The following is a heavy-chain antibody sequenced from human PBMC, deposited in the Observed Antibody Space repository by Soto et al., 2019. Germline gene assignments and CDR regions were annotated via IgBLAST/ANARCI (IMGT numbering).Heavy chain of an antibody. CDR2: IYYSGST. CDR1: GGSISTGGYY. V-gene: IGHV4-31*03. Sequence: PSETLSLACTVSGGSISTGGYYWSWIRQHPGKGLEWIGYIYYSGSTNYNPSLKSRVTILVDTSKNQFSLKLSSVTAADTAVYYCARNHYLRHSGNNWFDPWGQGNLVTVSS. CDR3: ARNHYLRHSGNNWFDP. D-gene: IGHD6-25*01. J-gene: IGHJ5*02.